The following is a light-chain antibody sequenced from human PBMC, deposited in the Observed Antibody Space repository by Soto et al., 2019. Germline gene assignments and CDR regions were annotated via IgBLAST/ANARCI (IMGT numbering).Light chain of an antibody. CDR3: QQSYSTPPYT. CDR2: DAS. Sequence: DIQMTQSPSTVSASVGDGVTITCRASQSISTWLAWYQQKPGNAPKLLIYDASTLESGVPSGFSGSGSGTEFTLTISSLQPDDFATYYCQQSYSTPPYTFGQGTKLDMK. CDR1: QSISTW. V-gene: IGKV1-5*01. J-gene: IGKJ2*01.